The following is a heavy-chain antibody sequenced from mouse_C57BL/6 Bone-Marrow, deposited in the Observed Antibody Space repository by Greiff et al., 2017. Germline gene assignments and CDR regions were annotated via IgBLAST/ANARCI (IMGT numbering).Heavy chain of an antibody. CDR3: ARGNNGSFDY. CDR1: GFTFSDYY. CDR2: INYDGSST. Sequence: EVKVEESEGGLVQPGSTMNLTCTASGFTFSDYYMAWVRQVPDKGLEWVANINYDGSSTYYLDSLKSRFIISRDIAKNILYRQMSSRTSEDTATNYCARGNNGSFDYWGQGTTLTVSS. V-gene: IGHV5-16*01. D-gene: IGHD1-1*01. J-gene: IGHJ2*01.